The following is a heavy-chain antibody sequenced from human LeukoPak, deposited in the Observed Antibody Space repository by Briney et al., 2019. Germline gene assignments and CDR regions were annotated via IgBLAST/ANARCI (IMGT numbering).Heavy chain of an antibody. CDR3: ARGTRGAYFDY. Sequence: GGSLRLSCAASGFTFRHYNMNGVRQVPGKGLEWVSCIYGADTIYYADFVKDRFTISRDSNRNILYLQMNSLRADDTAVYYCARGTRGAYFDYWGQGTLVTVSS. J-gene: IGHJ4*02. CDR2: IYGADTI. CDR1: GFTFRHYN. V-gene: IGHV3-66*01. D-gene: IGHD3-3*01.